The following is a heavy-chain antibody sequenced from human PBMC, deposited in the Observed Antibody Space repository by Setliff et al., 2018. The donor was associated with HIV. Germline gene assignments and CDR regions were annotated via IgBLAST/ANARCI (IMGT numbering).Heavy chain of an antibody. CDR2: IEQDGSEK. CDR1: GFTFSTYW. J-gene: IGHJ4*02. Sequence: GGSLRLSCAASGFTFSTYWMSWVRQAPGKGLEWVANIEQDGSEKYYVDSVKGRFTISRDNAKNSLYLQMNSLRAEDTAVYYCASVLRYYGSGSYPFGYWGQGTLVTVSS. CDR3: ASVLRYYGSGSYPFGY. D-gene: IGHD3-10*01. V-gene: IGHV3-7*01.